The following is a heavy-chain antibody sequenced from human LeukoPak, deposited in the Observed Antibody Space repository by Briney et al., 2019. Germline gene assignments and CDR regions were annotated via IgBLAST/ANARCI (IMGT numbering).Heavy chain of an antibody. V-gene: IGHV4-34*12. D-gene: IGHD5-18*01. CDR3: ARTAEGGYTYGYFYYYYMDV. CDR2: IIHNGVT. Sequence: SETLSLTCAVYGGSFTDYFWSWIRQTPGKGLEWIAEIIHNGVTNYNPSLKSRVTISLDAFKNQVSLKMTSVTAADTAVYYCARTAEGGYTYGYFYYYYMDVWGKGTTVTISS. CDR1: GGSFTDYF. J-gene: IGHJ6*03.